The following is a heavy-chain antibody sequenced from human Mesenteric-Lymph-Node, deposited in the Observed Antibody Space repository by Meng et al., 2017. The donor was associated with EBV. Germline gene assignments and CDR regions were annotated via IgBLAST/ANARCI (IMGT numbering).Heavy chain of an antibody. J-gene: IGHJ5*02. CDR1: GGSINGGVYY. D-gene: IGHD6-19*01. V-gene: IGHV4-39*07. Sequence: QLQLQESGPGLVQPSXXLSLTXPVSGGSINGGVYYWGWIRQPPWKGLEWIGSLYSGGTTYYNPSLQSRVTISIDTAKNQFSLKLSSVTAADTAVYFCARDDNTRRWLIPNWFDTWGQGVLVTVSS. CDR2: LYSGGTT. CDR3: ARDDNTRRWLIPNWFDT.